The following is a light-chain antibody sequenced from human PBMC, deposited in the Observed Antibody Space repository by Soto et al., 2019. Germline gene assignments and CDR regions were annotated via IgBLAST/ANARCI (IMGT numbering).Light chain of an antibody. V-gene: IGLV2-14*01. CDR1: SSDIGGYDY. J-gene: IGLJ2*01. CDR3: TSYASGSSHVV. CDR2: DVN. Sequence: QSALTQPACVSGSPGQSITLSCTGTSSDIGGYDYVSWYQRHPGKAPKLIIYDVNNRPSGVSNRFSGSKSGNTASLTISGLQAEDEADYYCTSYASGSSHVVFGGGTKVTVL.